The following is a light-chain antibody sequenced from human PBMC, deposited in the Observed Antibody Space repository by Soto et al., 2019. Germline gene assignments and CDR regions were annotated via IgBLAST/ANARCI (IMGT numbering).Light chain of an antibody. CDR2: DAS. J-gene: IGKJ5*01. CDR1: QSVSSY. V-gene: IGKV3-11*01. Sequence: EIVLTQSPATLSLSPGERATLSCRASQSVSSYLAWYQQKPGQAPRLLIFDASNRASGIPPTFSGSGSGTDFTPPISSLEPEYLAVYYCQQRSNWPSITFGQGTRLEIK. CDR3: QQRSNWPSIT.